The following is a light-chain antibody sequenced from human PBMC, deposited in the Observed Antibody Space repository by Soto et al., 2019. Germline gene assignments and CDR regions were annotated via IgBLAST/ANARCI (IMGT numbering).Light chain of an antibody. CDR2: GAS. CDR1: QSIGHY. CDR3: QQCYSTPRS. Sequence: DIQMTQSPSSLSASVGDRVTITCRASQSIGHYLNWYQQKPGKAPKVLFYGASSLHSGVPSRFSGSGSGTSFALNISSLEPEDFAPYYCQQCYSTPRSFGQWTKVEIE. V-gene: IGKV1-39*01. J-gene: IGKJ1*01.